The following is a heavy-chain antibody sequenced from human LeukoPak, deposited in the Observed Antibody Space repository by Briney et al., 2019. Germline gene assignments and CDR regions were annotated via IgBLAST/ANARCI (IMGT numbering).Heavy chain of an antibody. CDR3: ARGVGYRRGPAGY. Sequence: GGSLTLSCAASGCTVSSYYMSWVRQAPGKGLEWVAVIYNGGSTYYAPSVKGRFTISRDNSKNTLCLQMNSVRAEDTGVYYCARGVGYRRGPAGYWGQGTLVTVSS. D-gene: IGHD6-19*01. J-gene: IGHJ4*02. CDR2: IYNGGST. CDR1: GCTVSSYY. V-gene: IGHV3-53*01.